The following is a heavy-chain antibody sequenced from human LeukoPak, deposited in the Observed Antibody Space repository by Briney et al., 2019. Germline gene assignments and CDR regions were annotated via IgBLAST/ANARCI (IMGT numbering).Heavy chain of an antibody. J-gene: IGHJ4*02. Sequence: PGGSLRLSCAASGFTVSSNYMNWVRQAPGKGLEWVSVIHSGGSTYYADSVKGRFTISRDNSKNTLYLQMNSLRAEDTAVYYCAKVHFAHFGELSHYFDYWGQGTLVTVSS. CDR2: IHSGGST. V-gene: IGHV3-53*01. CDR3: AKVHFAHFGELSHYFDY. D-gene: IGHD3-10*01. CDR1: GFTVSSNY.